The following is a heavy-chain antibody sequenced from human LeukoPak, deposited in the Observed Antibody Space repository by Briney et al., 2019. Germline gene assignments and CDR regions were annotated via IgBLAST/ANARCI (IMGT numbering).Heavy chain of an antibody. V-gene: IGHV7-4-1*02. CDR2: INTNTGNP. CDR1: GYTFTNYP. J-gene: IGHJ4*02. Sequence: ASVKVSCKASGYTFTNYPMNWVRQAPGQELEWMGWINTNTGNPTYAQGFTGRFVFSLDTSVSTAYLQISSLKAEDTAVYYCARVPRDFTSGWYGDYWGQGTLVTVSS. D-gene: IGHD6-19*01. CDR3: ARVPRDFTSGWYGDY.